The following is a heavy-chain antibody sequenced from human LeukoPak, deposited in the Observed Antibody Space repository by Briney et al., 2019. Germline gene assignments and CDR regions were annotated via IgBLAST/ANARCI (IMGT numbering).Heavy chain of an antibody. CDR3: ARDGGTSIYYDSSGYHILYYYYYMDV. CDR1: GYTFTSYG. J-gene: IGHJ6*03. D-gene: IGHD3-22*01. Sequence: GASVKVSCKASGYTFTSYGISWVRQAPGQGLEWMGWISAYNGITNYAPKLQGRVTMTTDTSTSTAYMELRSLRFDDTAVYYCARDGGTSIYYDSSGYHILYYYYYMDVWGKGTTVTISS. V-gene: IGHV1-18*01. CDR2: ISAYNGIT.